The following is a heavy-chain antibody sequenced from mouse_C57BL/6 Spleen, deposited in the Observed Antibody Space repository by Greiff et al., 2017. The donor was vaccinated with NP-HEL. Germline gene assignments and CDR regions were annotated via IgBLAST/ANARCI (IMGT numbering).Heavy chain of an antibody. CDR2: IDPNSGGT. J-gene: IGHJ4*01. CDR1: GYTFTSYW. Sequence: QVHVKQPGAELVKPGASVKLSCKASGYTFTSYWMHWVKQRPGRGLEWIGRIDPNSGGTTYNEKFKSKATLTVDKPSSTAYMQLSSLTSEDSAVYYCARWDHYDYNYYAMDYWGQGTSVTVSS. D-gene: IGHD2-4*01. CDR3: ARWDHYDYNYYAMDY. V-gene: IGHV1-72*01.